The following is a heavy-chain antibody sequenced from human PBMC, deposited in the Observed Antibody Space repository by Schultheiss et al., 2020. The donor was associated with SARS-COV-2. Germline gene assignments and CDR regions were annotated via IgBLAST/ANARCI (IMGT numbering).Heavy chain of an antibody. V-gene: IGHV3-7*02. Sequence: GGSLRLSCTGSGFTFSGSTMHWVRQASGKGLEWVATISPDGNERSYADSGRGRFTISRDNAEKSLYLQMNSLRVEDTAVYFCARNLAYNAFDIWGQGTMVTVSS. D-gene: IGHD1-14*01. CDR1: GFTFSGST. CDR2: ISPDGNER. CDR3: ARNLAYNAFDI. J-gene: IGHJ3*02.